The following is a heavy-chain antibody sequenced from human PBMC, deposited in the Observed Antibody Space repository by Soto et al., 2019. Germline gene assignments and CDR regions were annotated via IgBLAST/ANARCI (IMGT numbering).Heavy chain of an antibody. CDR1: GYTFTRYG. V-gene: IGHV1-18*01. J-gene: IGHJ6*02. CDR2: ISGYNGGK. Sequence: QGQLLQSGPELKKPGASVKVSCKASGYTFTRYGISWVRQAPGKGLEWMGWISGYNGGKNYAQKGQVRVTITIETYMYTAYMKLRRLPYDNTAIYYCAKYGQLPYDYYRMDVWGLGDTVSESS. CDR3: AKYGQLPYDYYRMDV. D-gene: IGHD1-1*01.